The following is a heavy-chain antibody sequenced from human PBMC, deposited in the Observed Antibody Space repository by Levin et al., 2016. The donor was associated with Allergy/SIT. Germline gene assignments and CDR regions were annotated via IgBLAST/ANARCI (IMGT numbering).Heavy chain of an antibody. V-gene: IGHV1-69*02. Sequence: SVKVSCKASGGTFSSYTISWVRQAPGQGLEWMGRIIPILGIANYAQKFQGRVTITADKSTSTAYMELSSLRSEDTAVYYCARRGYSGYDWIDYSGPGNPGHRLL. CDR2: IIPILGIA. CDR1: GGTFSSYT. D-gene: IGHD5-12*01. CDR3: ARRGYSGYDWIDY. J-gene: IGHJ4*02.